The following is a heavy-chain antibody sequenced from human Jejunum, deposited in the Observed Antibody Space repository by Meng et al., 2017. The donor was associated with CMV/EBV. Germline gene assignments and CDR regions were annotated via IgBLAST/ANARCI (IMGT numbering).Heavy chain of an antibody. J-gene: IGHJ5*02. D-gene: IGHD6-19*01. CDR1: GFSLSTNGVG. CDR2: IYWDDDK. Sequence: QITLQESGPTLVRPTXTLTLTCSFSGFSLSTNGVGVGWIRRPPGKALEWLALIYWDDDKHYSPSLESRLSIIKDTSKNRVVLIMTDVDPVDTATYYCAYRRGGGSGWNWFGPWGQGTLVTVSS. V-gene: IGHV2-5*02. CDR3: AYRRGGGSGWNWFGP.